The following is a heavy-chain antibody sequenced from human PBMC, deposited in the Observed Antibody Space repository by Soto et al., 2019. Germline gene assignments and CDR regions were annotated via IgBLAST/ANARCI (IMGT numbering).Heavy chain of an antibody. J-gene: IGHJ4*02. D-gene: IGHD2-15*01. CDR1: GGTFSNYA. V-gene: IGHV1-69*13. Sequence: SVKVCCKASGGTFSNYAINWVRQAPGQGLEWMGGIIPIFGTANYAQKFQGRVTITADESTSTAYLDLSSLRSEDTAVYYCARPVEMASISRSYLFYWGQGTLVTVSS. CDR3: ARPVEMASISRSYLFY. CDR2: IIPIFGTA.